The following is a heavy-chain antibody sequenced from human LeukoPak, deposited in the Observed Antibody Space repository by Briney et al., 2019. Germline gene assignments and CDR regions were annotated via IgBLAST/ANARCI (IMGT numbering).Heavy chain of an antibody. Sequence: ASVKVSCKASGYTFTGYYMHWLRQSAGQGPEWMGWINPKSGGTNYAQKFKGRVTMTRDTSISTAYMELSRLRSDDTAVHYCARDSAEDYYDSSGYYQSDAFYIWGQGTIVTVSS. CDR2: INPKSGGT. D-gene: IGHD3-22*01. CDR1: GYTFTGYY. V-gene: IGHV1-2*02. CDR3: ARDSAEDYYDSSGYYQSDAFYI. J-gene: IGHJ3*02.